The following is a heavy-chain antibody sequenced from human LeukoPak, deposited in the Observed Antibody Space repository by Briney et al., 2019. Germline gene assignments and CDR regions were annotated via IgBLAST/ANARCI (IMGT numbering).Heavy chain of an antibody. D-gene: IGHD2-15*01. CDR1: GFTFSSYA. V-gene: IGHV3-30*04. Sequence: GGSLRLSCAASGFTFSSYAMHWVRQAPGKGLEGVAVISYDGSNKYYADSVKGRFTISRDNSKNTLYLQMNSLRAEDTAVYYCARGGAALAALDYWGQGTLVTVSS. J-gene: IGHJ4*02. CDR3: ARGGAALAALDY. CDR2: ISYDGSNK.